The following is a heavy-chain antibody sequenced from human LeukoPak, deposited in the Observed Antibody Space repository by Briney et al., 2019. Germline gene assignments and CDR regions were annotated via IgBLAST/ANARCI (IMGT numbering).Heavy chain of an antibody. J-gene: IGHJ3*02. CDR1: GGSLSSGGYY. CDR2: IYHSGST. D-gene: IGHD1-1*01. CDR3: ASEKELRPDQGGAFDI. V-gene: IGHV4-30-2*01. Sequence: PSQTLSLTCTVSGGSLSSGGYYWSWIRQPPGKGLEWIGYIYHSGSTYYNPSLKSRVTISVDRSKNQFSLKLSSVTAADTAVYYCASEKELRPDQGGAFDIWGQGTMVTVSS.